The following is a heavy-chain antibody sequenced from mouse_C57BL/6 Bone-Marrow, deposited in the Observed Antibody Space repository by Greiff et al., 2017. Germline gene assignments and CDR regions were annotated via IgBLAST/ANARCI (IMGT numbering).Heavy chain of an antibody. V-gene: IGHV5-15*01. CDR1: GFTFSDYG. CDR2: ISNLAYSI. CDR3: ARHDDYYAMDY. Sequence: DVHLVESGGGLVQPGGSLKLSCAASGFTFSDYGMAWVRQAPRKGPEWVAFISNLAYSIYYADTVTGRFTISRENAKNTLYLEMSSLRSEDTAMYYCARHDDYYAMDYWGQGTSVTVSS. J-gene: IGHJ4*01. D-gene: IGHD2-3*01.